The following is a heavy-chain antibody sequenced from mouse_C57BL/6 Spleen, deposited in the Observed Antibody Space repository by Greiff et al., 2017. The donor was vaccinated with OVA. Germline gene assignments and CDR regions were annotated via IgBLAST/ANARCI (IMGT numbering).Heavy chain of an antibody. V-gene: IGHV6-3*01. J-gene: IGHJ4*01. Sequence: VQLKESGGGLVQPGGSMKLSCVASGFTFSNYWMNWVCQSPEKGLEWVAQIRLKSDNYATHYAESVKGRFTISRDDSKSSVYLQMNNLRAEDTGIYYCTVLYYYGPYAMDYWGQGTSVTVSS. D-gene: IGHD1-1*01. CDR2: IRLKSDNYAT. CDR1: GFTFSNYW. CDR3: TVLYYYGPYAMDY.